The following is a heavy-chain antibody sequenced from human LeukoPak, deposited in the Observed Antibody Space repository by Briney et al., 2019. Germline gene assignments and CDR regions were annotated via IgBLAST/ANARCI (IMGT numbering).Heavy chain of an antibody. D-gene: IGHD3-16*01. J-gene: IGHJ5*02. CDR3: VETEGGPHNWFDP. Sequence: GGSLRPSCAASGFTFSSYSMNWVRQAPGKGLEWVSSISSSSSYIYYADSVKGRFTISRDNAKNSLYLQMNSLRAEDTAVYYCVETEGGPHNWFDPWGQGTLVTVSS. V-gene: IGHV3-21*01. CDR1: GFTFSSYS. CDR2: ISSSSSYI.